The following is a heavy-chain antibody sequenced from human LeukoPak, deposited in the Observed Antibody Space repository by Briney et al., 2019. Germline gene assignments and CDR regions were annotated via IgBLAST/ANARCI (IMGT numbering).Heavy chain of an antibody. CDR3: ARATGTWGHDGFDI. V-gene: IGHV1-18*01. CDR1: SYTFMSHG. Sequence: ASVKVSCKAYSYTFMSHGISWVRQAPGQGLEWMGWISGYSSNTNYAQRLQGRVTMTTDTSTNTAYMELRSLRSDDTAVYYCARATGTWGHDGFDIWGQGTMVTVSS. J-gene: IGHJ3*02. CDR2: ISGYSSNT. D-gene: IGHD3-16*01.